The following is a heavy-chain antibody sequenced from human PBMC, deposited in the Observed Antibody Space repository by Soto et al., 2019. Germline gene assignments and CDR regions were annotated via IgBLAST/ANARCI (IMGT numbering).Heavy chain of an antibody. CDR2: IYWDDDK. CDR1: GFSLSTSGVG. J-gene: IGHJ5*02. Sequence: QITLKESGPTLVKPTQTLTLTCTFSGFSLSTSGVGVGWIRQPPGKALEWLALIYWDDDKRYSPSLKSRLTITKDTSKNQVVLTMTNMDPVDTATYYCAHLGGGGYDPNWFDPWGQGTLVTVSS. V-gene: IGHV2-5*02. D-gene: IGHD5-12*01. CDR3: AHLGGGGYDPNWFDP.